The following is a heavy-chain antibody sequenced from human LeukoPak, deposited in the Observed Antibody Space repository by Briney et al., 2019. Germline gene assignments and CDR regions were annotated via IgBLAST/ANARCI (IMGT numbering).Heavy chain of an antibody. J-gene: IGHJ4*02. CDR1: GFTFSSYA. CDR2: ISYDGSNK. V-gene: IGHV3-30-3*01. D-gene: IGHD2-8*02. CDR3: ARGAGTGNYYAY. Sequence: GGSLRLSCAASGFTFSSYAMHWVRQAPGKGLEWVAVISYDGSNKYYADSVKGRFTISRDNSKNTLYLQMNGLRAEDTAVYYCARGAGTGNYYAYWGQGTLVTVSS.